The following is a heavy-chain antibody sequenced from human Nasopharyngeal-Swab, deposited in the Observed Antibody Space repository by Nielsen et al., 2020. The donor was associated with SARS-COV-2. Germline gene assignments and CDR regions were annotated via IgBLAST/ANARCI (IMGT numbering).Heavy chain of an antibody. CDR3: AKDRGTMVRGVPYYYGMDV. J-gene: IGHJ6*02. Sequence: SLKIPCAASGFTFDDYAMHWVRQAPGTGLEWVSGISWNSGSIGYADSVKGRFTISRDKAKNSLYLQMNSLRAEDTALYYCAKDRGTMVRGVPYYYGMDVWGQGTTVTVSS. CDR1: GFTFDDYA. CDR2: ISWNSGSI. V-gene: IGHV3-9*01. D-gene: IGHD3-10*01.